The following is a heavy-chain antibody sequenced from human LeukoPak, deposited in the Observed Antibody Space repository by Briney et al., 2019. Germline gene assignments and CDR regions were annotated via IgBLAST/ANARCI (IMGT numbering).Heavy chain of an antibody. CDR2: ISGDGDTI. CDR1: GFTFSTYE. Sequence: PGGSLRPSCAASGFTFSTYELNWVRQAPGKGLEWVSYISGDGDTIYYADSVKGRFTISRDNAKNSLYLQMNSLRAEDTGLYYCASYFDFWSGYHPGGEVGYWGQGTLVTVSS. J-gene: IGHJ4*02. V-gene: IGHV3-48*03. D-gene: IGHD3-3*01. CDR3: ASYFDFWSGYHPGGEVGY.